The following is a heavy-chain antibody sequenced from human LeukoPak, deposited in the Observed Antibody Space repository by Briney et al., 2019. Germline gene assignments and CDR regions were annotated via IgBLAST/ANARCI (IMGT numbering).Heavy chain of an antibody. V-gene: IGHV3-21*01. D-gene: IGHD1-26*01. Sequence: GGSLRLSCAASGFTFSSYSMTWVRQAPGKGLEWVSSISSSSSYIYYADSVKGRFTISRDNAKNSLYLQMNSLRAEDTAVYYCARGPGTVPPHLRNWLDPWGQGTLVTVSS. CDR3: ARGPGTVPPHLRNWLDP. CDR2: ISSSSSYI. J-gene: IGHJ5*02. CDR1: GFTFSSYS.